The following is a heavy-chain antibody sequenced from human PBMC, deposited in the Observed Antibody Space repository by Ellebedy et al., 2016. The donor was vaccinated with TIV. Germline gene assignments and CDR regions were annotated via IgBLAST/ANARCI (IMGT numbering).Heavy chain of an antibody. CDR2: INPNSGGT. D-gene: IGHD3-10*01. CDR1: GYTFTSYG. J-gene: IGHJ6*02. Sequence: ASVKVSCXASGYTFTSYGISWVRQAPGQGLEWMGWINPNSGGTNYAQKFQGWVTMTRDTSTSTVYMELSSLRSEDTAVYYCARGAYFYGSGSSIPNYYYGMDVWGQGTTVTVSS. V-gene: IGHV1-2*04. CDR3: ARGAYFYGSGSSIPNYYYGMDV.